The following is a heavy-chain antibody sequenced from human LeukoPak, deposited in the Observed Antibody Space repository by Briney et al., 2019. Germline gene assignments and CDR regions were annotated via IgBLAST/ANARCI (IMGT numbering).Heavy chain of an antibody. CDR1: GGSFSGYY. Sequence: SETLSLTCAVYGGSFSGYYWSWIRKPPGKGLEWIGEINHSGSTNYNPSLKSRVTISVDTSKNQFSLKLSSVTAADTAVYYCARGEYYYGSGSYYPGRSSGMDVWGQGTTVTVSS. CDR2: INHSGST. J-gene: IGHJ6*02. CDR3: ARGEYYYGSGSYYPGRSSGMDV. D-gene: IGHD3-10*01. V-gene: IGHV4-34*01.